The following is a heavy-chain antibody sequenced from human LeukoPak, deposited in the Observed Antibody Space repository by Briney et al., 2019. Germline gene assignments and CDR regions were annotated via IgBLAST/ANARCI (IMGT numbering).Heavy chain of an antibody. CDR1: GGSISSGSYY. CDR2: IYTSGST. D-gene: IGHD4-11*01. V-gene: IGHV4-61*02. J-gene: IGHJ6*03. Sequence: SETLSLTCTVSGGSISSGSYYWSWIRQPAGKGLEWIGRIYTSGSTNYNPSLKSRVTISVATSKNQFSLKLSSVTAADTAVYYCARVGRLHRYNYYYYMDVWGKGTTVTVSS. CDR3: ARVGRLHRYNYYYYMDV.